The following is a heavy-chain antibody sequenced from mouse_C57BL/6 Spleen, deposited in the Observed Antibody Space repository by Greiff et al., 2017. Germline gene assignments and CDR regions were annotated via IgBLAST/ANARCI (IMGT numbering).Heavy chain of an antibody. D-gene: IGHD1-1*01. CDR3: ARTFTTVVAEYFDV. CDR2: IDPSDSYT. Sequence: QVQLQQSGAELVRPGTSVKLSCKASGYTFTSYWMHWVKQRPGQGLEWIGVIDPSDSYTNYNQKFKGKATLTVDTSSSTAYMQLSSLTSEDSAVYYCARTFTTVVAEYFDVWGTGTTVTVSS. J-gene: IGHJ1*03. CDR1: GYTFTSYW. V-gene: IGHV1-59*01.